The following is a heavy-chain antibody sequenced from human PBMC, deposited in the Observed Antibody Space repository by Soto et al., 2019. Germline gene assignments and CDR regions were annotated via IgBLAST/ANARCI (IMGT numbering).Heavy chain of an antibody. V-gene: IGHV4-34*01. D-gene: IGHD3-3*02. Sequence: QVQLQPWGAGLLKPSETLSLTCAVYGGSFSDYYWSWIRQPPGKGLEWIGEIIHSGSTNHNPSLKSRVTISVDTSKNQFSLNLSSVTASDTAVYYCARGRVRRNTFYYFYGMDVWCQGTTVTVSS. CDR1: GGSFSDYY. CDR3: ARGRVRRNTFYYFYGMDV. CDR2: IIHSGST. J-gene: IGHJ6*02.